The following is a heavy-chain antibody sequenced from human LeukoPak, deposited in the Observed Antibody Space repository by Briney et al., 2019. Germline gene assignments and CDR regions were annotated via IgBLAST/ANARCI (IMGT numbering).Heavy chain of an antibody. CDR1: GFTVSSNY. Sequence: GGSLRLSCAASGFTVSSNYMSWVRQAPGKGLEWVSVTYSGGSTHYEDSVKGRFTIFRDNSKNTLYLQMNSLRAEDTAVYYCARAYYGSGSEYYYYGMDVWGQGTTVTVSS. CDR2: TYSGGST. CDR3: ARAYYGSGSEYYYYGMDV. J-gene: IGHJ6*02. V-gene: IGHV3-66*01. D-gene: IGHD3-10*01.